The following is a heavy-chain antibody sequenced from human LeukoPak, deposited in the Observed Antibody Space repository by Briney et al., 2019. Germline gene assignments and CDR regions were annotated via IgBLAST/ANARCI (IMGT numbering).Heavy chain of an antibody. J-gene: IGHJ4*02. CDR1: GGTFSSYA. Sequence: SVKVSCKASGGTFSSYAISWVRQAPGQGLEWMGGIIPIFGTANYAQKFQGRVTITADKSTSTAYMELSSLRSEDTAVYYCAREVSLVGFEDYWGQGTLVTVSS. CDR2: IIPIFGTA. D-gene: IGHD3-9*01. CDR3: AREVSLVGFEDY. V-gene: IGHV1-69*06.